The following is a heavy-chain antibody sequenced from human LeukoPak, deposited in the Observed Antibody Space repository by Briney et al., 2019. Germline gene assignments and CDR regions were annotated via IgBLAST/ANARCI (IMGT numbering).Heavy chain of an antibody. D-gene: IGHD6-19*01. Sequence: PGGSLRLSCGASGFTFSSYWMHWVRQAPGKGLVWVSRINRDGSSTSYADSVKGRFTISRDNAKNTLYLQMNGLRAEDTAVYYCARDRGSGWYYFDYWGQGTLVTVSS. CDR2: INRDGSST. CDR3: ARDRGSGWYYFDY. J-gene: IGHJ4*02. CDR1: GFTFSSYW. V-gene: IGHV3-74*01.